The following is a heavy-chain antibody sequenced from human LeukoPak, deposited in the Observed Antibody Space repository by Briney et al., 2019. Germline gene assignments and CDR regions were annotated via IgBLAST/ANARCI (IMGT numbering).Heavy chain of an antibody. D-gene: IGHD3-10*01. Sequence: SETLSLTCTVPGGSMNNYYWNWIRQSPGKGLEWIGTIYYCGSTYYNPSLKSRVTISVDTSKNQFSLKLSSVTAAGTAVYYCARDTITMVRGVIMGPDNWFDPWGQGTLVTVSS. J-gene: IGHJ5*02. CDR1: GGSMNNYY. CDR2: IYYCGST. V-gene: IGHV4-59*12. CDR3: ARDTITMVRGVIMGPDNWFDP.